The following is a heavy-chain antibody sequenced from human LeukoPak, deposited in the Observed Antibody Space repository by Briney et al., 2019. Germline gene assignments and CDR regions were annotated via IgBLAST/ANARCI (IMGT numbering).Heavy chain of an antibody. J-gene: IGHJ5*02. D-gene: IGHD3-10*01. CDR2: IYTSGST. CDR1: GGSISSYY. CDR3: ARDYYGSGSNRFDP. V-gene: IGHV4-4*07. Sequence: SETLSLTCTVSGGSISSYYWSWIRQPAGKRLEWIGRIYTSGSTNYNPSLKSRVTMSVDTSKNQFSLKLSSVNAADTAVYYCARDYYGSGSNRFDPWGQGTLVTVSS.